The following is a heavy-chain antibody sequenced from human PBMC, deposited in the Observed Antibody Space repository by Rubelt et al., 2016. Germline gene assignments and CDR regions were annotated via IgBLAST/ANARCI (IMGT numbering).Heavy chain of an antibody. CDR3: ARLSSGWYYFDY. D-gene: IGHD6-19*01. CDR1: GGSISSSSYY. CDR2: IYYSGST. V-gene: IGHV4-39*01. J-gene: IGHJ4*02. Sequence: QLQLRESGPGLVKPSETLSLTCTVSGGSISSSSYYWGWIRQPPGKGLEWIGSIYYSGSTYYNPSLHSRVPISVDTSKNQFSLKLSSGTAADTAVYYWARLSSGWYYFDYWGQGTLVTVSS.